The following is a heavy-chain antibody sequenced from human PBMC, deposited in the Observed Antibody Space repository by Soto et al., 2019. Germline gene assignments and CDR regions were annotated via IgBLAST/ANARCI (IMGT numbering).Heavy chain of an antibody. CDR1: GFTFSSYS. D-gene: IGHD5-12*01. J-gene: IGHJ4*02. CDR2: ISSSSSYI. V-gene: IGHV3-21*01. CDR3: ARALDNGGYDYFDY. Sequence: GGSLRLSCAASGFTFSSYSMNWVRQAPGKGLEWVSSISSSSSYIYYADSVKGRFTISRDNAKNSLYLQMNSLRAEDTAVYYCARALDNGGYDYFDYWGQGTLVTVSS.